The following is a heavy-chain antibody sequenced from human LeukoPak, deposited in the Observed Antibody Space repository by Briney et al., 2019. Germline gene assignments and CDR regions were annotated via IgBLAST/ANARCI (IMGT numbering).Heavy chain of an antibody. CDR2: IWYDGSEQ. D-gene: IGHD3-16*02. CDR3: AREGDSRWAELSP. V-gene: IGHV3-33*01. CDR1: GFTFSTYA. J-gene: IGHJ1*01. Sequence: PGRSLRLSCAASGFTFSTYAIHWVRQAPGKGLEWVAVIWYDGSEQYYADFVKGRFIISRDNSKSTSDLQMNSLRAEDTAVYYCAREGDSRWAELSPWGQGTLVTVSA.